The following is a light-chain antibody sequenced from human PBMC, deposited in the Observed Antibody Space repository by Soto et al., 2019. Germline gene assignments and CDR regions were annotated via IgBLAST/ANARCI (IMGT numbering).Light chain of an antibody. Sequence: QSVLTQPPSASGSPGQSVTISCTGTSSDVGRYNYVSWYQQHPGKAPKLMIYEVNKRPSGVPDRFSGSKSGNTASLTVSGLQAEDEADYYCSSYGGNNNVIFGGGTKLTVL. J-gene: IGLJ2*01. V-gene: IGLV2-8*01. CDR3: SSYGGNNNVI. CDR2: EVN. CDR1: SSDVGRYNY.